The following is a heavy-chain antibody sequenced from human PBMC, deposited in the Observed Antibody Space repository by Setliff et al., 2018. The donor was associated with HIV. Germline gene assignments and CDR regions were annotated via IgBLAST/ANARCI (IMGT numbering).Heavy chain of an antibody. CDR1: GFTFSSYS. D-gene: IGHD3-3*01. J-gene: IGHJ5*02. CDR3: AREYKRYNFWSGSGFGRSWFDP. V-gene: IGHV3-21*01. Sequence: LRLSCAASGFTFSSYSMNWVRQAPGKGLEWVSSISSSSSYIYYADSVKGRFTISRDNAKNSLYLQMNSLRAEDTAVYYCAREYKRYNFWSGSGFGRSWFDPWGRGTQVTVSS. CDR2: ISSSSSYI.